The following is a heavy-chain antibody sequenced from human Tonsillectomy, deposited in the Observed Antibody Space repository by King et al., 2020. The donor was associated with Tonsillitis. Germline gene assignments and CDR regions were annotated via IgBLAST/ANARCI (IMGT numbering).Heavy chain of an antibody. V-gene: IGHV3-23*04. D-gene: IGHD3-3*01. CDR1: GCTFTNHA. J-gene: IGHJ6*03. CDR3: ARWGYDLRSSYTYYMDI. CDR2: MSGSVNSK. Sequence: VQLVESGGGLVQPGGSLRLSCAASGCTFTNHAMSWVRQAPGKVLDVVSAMSGSVNSKNYADSVKGRFTISRDNSKNTLYLQMNSLRAEDTAVTYCARWGYDLRSSYTYYMDIRGQTTTVTVSS.